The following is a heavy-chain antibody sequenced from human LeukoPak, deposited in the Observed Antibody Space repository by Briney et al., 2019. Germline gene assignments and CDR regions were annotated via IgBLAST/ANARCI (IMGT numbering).Heavy chain of an antibody. D-gene: IGHD1-1*01. CDR1: GFTFSSYW. CDR2: INSDESST. V-gene: IGHV3-74*01. Sequence: GGSLRLSCAASGFTFSSYWMHWVRQPPGKGLVWVSRINSDESSTNYADSVKGRFTISRDNSKYTLSLQMNSLRAEDTAVYYCAKVDNWKYGHHDYWGQGTLVTVSS. J-gene: IGHJ4*02. CDR3: AKVDNWKYGHHDY.